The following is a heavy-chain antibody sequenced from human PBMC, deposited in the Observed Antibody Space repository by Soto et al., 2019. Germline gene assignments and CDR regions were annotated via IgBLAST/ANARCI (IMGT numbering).Heavy chain of an antibody. D-gene: IGHD4-4*01. CDR3: AKDRRDGYSGDAFDI. CDR1: EFIFDDYA. Sequence: GGSLRLSCAASEFIFDDYAMHWVRQAPGKGLEWVSGISWNSGNIGYADSVKGRFTISRDNTKNSLYLQMNSLRAEDTALYYCAKDRRDGYSGDAFDIWGQGTMVTVSS. CDR2: ISWNSGNI. V-gene: IGHV3-9*01. J-gene: IGHJ3*02.